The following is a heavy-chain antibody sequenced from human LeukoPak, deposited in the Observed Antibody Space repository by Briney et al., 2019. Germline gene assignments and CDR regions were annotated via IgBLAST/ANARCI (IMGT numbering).Heavy chain of an antibody. CDR3: ARRAVDILTGYPYWYFDL. Sequence: SETLSLTCTVSGGSISNYYWSWIRQPPGKGLEWIGYIYYSGSTNYNPSLKSRVTISVDTSKNQFSLKLSSVTASDTAVYYCARRAVDILTGYPYWYFDLWGRGTLVTVSS. D-gene: IGHD3-9*01. V-gene: IGHV4-59*08. J-gene: IGHJ2*01. CDR2: IYYSGST. CDR1: GGSISNYY.